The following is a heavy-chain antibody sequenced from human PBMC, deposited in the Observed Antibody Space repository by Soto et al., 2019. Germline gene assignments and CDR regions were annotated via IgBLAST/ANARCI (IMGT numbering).Heavy chain of an antibody. CDR2: IIPSFGTA. J-gene: IGHJ6*02. CDR3: GCGDVPLLDRMGV. Sequence: QVQLVQSGAEVKKPGSSVKVSCKASGGTFSSYAISWVRQAPGQGLEWMGGIIPSFGTANYAQKFQGRVTITADESTSTPHEDLSSLRVEETEVYFLGCGDVPLLDRMGVLGPGTTVNLSS. CDR1: GGTFSSYA. D-gene: IGHD2-2*02. V-gene: IGHV1-69*12.